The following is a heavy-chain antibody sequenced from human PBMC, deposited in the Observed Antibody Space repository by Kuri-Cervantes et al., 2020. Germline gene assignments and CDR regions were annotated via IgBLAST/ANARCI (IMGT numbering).Heavy chain of an antibody. V-gene: IGHV4-38-2*02. D-gene: IGHD3-10*01. CDR3: ARVGRITMVRGVLDAFDI. Sequence: ESLKISCTVSGYSISSGYYWGWIRQPPGKGLEWIGSIYHSGSTYYNPSLKSRVTISVDTSKNQFSLKLSSVTAAGTAVYYCARVGRITMVRGVLDAFDIWGQGTMVTVSS. CDR2: IYHSGST. J-gene: IGHJ3*02. CDR1: GYSISSGYY.